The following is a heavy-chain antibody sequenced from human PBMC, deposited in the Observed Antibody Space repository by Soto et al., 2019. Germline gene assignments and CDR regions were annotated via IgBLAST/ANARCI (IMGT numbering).Heavy chain of an antibody. V-gene: IGHV4-34*01. J-gene: IGHJ6*03. CDR2: INHSGST. Sequence: SETLSLTCAVYGGSFSGYYWSWIRQPPGKGLEWIGEINHSGSTNYNPSLKSRVTISVDTSKNQFSLKLSSVTAADTAVYYCARVDGASRGPYDSCQHYYYYYMDVWGKGITVTVSS. D-gene: IGHD3-22*01. CDR3: ARVDGASRGPYDSCQHYYYYYMDV. CDR1: GGSFSGYY.